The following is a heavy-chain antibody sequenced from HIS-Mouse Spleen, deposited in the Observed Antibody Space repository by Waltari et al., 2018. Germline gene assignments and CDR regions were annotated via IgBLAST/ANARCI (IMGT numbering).Heavy chain of an antibody. J-gene: IGHJ2*01. CDR1: GGSFSGYY. CDR3: ARVRTGDPSYWCFDL. D-gene: IGHD7-27*01. V-gene: IGHV4-34*01. CDR2: IKHSGST. Sequence: QVQLQQWGAGLLKPSETLSLTCAVYGGSFSGYYWRRIRPPPGKGLGWVGEIKHSGSTNYNPSLKSRVTISVDTSKNQFSLKLSSVTAADTAVYYCARVRTGDPSYWCFDLWGRGTLVTVSS.